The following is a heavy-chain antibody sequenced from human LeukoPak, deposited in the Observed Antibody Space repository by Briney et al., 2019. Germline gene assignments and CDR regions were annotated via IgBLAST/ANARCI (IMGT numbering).Heavy chain of an antibody. CDR3: ARDQGYSYRYGKDC. D-gene: IGHD5-18*01. CDR2: MNPKSGGT. Sequence: ASVKVSCKASGYTFTGYYMHWVRQAPGQGLEWMGWMNPKSGGTNYAQKFQGRVTMTRDTSISTAYMELSRLRSDDTAVYYCARDQGYSYRYGKDCWGQGTLVTVSS. J-gene: IGHJ4*02. V-gene: IGHV1-2*02. CDR1: GYTFTGYY.